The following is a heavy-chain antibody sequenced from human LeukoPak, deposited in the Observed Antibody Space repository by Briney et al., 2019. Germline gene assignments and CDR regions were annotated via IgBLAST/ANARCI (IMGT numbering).Heavy chain of an antibody. V-gene: IGHV4-59*01. D-gene: IGHD5-18*01. J-gene: IGHJ5*02. CDR3: ARGQGCSYGYEWFDP. Sequence: MPSETLSLTCTVSGGSIRSYYWSWIRQPPGKGLEWLGYIYYSGSTNYNPSLRSRVTISVDTSKNQFSLKLSSVTAADTAVYYCARGQGCSYGYEWFDPWGQGTLVTVSS. CDR2: IYYSGST. CDR1: GGSIRSYY.